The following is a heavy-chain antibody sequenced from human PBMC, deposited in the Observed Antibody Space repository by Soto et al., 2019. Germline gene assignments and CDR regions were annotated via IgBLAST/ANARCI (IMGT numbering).Heavy chain of an antibody. Sequence: QVQLVQSGAEVKKPGSSVKVSCTASRGTFSTSAISWVRRAPGQGLEWMGGIIPVFGTAHYAQKFQGRVTITADKSTSTAYMELTSLRSEDTAVYYCARERPEMGKDVWGQGTSVTVS. CDR1: RGTFSTSA. D-gene: IGHD6-25*01. CDR3: ARERPEMGKDV. CDR2: IIPVFGTA. J-gene: IGHJ6*02. V-gene: IGHV1-69*06.